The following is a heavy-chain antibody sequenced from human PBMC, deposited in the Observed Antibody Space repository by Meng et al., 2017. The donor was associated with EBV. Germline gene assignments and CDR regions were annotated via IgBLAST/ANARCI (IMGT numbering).Heavy chain of an antibody. CDR1: GGSISSSNW. V-gene: IGHV4-4*02. J-gene: IGHJ4*02. CDR2: IYHSGST. Sequence: QVHLQESGPGLVKPSGTLSLTCAGSGGSISSSNWWSWVRQPPGKGLEWIGEIYHSGSTNYNPSLKSRVTISVDKSKNQFSLKLSSVTAADTAVYYCARRSLDYYDSSGFDYWGQGTLVTVSS. D-gene: IGHD3-22*01. CDR3: ARRSLDYYDSSGFDY.